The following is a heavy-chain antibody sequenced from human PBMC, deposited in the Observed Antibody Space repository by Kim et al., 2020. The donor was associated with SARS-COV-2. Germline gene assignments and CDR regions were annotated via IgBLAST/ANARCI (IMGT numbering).Heavy chain of an antibody. CDR3: AKSTGGDWFDP. Sequence: SETLSLTCTVSGGSISSGDYYWSWIRQPPGKGLEWIGYIYYSGSTYYNPSLKSRVSISLDTSKNQFSLKLTSVTAEDTAVFYCAKSTGGDWFDPWGQGTL. D-gene: IGHD3-10*01. CDR1: GGSISSGDYY. CDR2: IYYSGST. V-gene: IGHV4-30-4*01. J-gene: IGHJ5*02.